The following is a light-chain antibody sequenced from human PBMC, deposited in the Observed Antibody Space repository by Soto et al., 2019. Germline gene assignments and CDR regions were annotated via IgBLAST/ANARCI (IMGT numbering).Light chain of an antibody. CDR2: RAS. V-gene: IGKV3-15*01. CDR1: QSVSSN. J-gene: IGKJ1*01. CDR3: QQYNNWPPWT. Sequence: EIVMTQSPATLSVSPGERATLSCRASQSVSSNLVWYQQKPGQAPRLLIYRASTRATGIPARFSGSGSGTDFTLTISSLQSEDFAVYYCQQYNNWPPWTFGQGTKVEIK.